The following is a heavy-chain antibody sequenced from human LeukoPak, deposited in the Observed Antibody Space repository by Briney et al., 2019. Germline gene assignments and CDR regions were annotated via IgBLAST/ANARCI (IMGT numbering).Heavy chain of an antibody. CDR1: GGSISSYY. CDR3: ARGLPSGRADYDAFDI. Sequence: SVTLSLTCTVSGGSISSYYWSWIRQPPGKALEWIGYIYYSGSTNYNPSLKSRVTISVDTSKNRFSLKLSSVTAADTAVYFCARGLPSGRADYDAFDIWGQGTMVTVSS. D-gene: IGHD5-12*01. CDR2: IYYSGST. V-gene: IGHV4-59*01. J-gene: IGHJ3*02.